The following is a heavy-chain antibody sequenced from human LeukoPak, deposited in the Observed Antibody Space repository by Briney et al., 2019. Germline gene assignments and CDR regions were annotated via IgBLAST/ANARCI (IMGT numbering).Heavy chain of an antibody. V-gene: IGHV4-59*01. Sequence: SETLSLTCTVSGGSISSYYWSWIRQRPGKGLDRIGYIYYSGSTNYNPSLKNRVTISVDTSKNQFSLKLSSVTAADTAVYYCARDPRDGDLSWFDPWGQGTLVTVSS. CDR2: IYYSGST. D-gene: IGHD4-17*01. CDR1: GGSISSYY. J-gene: IGHJ5*02. CDR3: ARDPRDGDLSWFDP.